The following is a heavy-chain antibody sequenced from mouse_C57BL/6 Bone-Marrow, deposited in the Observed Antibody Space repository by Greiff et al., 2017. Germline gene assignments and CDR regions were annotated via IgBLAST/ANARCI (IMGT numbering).Heavy chain of an antibody. J-gene: IGHJ3*01. CDR3: ARGDLYDGYDVGFAY. CDR1: GYTFTSYW. CDR2: IHPNSGST. D-gene: IGHD2-3*01. V-gene: IGHV1-64*01. Sequence: QVQLQQPGAELVKPGASVKLSCKASGYTFTSYWMHWVKQRPGQGLEWIGMIHPNSGSTNYNEKFKSKATLTVDKSSSTAYMQLSSLTSEDSAVYYCARGDLYDGYDVGFAYWGQGTLVTVSA.